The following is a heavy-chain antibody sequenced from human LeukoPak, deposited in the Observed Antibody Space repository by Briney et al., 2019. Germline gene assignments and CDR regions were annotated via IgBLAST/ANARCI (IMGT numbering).Heavy chain of an antibody. D-gene: IGHD3-10*01. V-gene: IGHV1-46*01. CDR1: GYTFTSCY. CDR3: ARAMVRGVIQP. J-gene: IGHJ5*02. Sequence: GASVEVSCKASGYTFTSCYMHWVRQAPGQGLEWMGIINPSGGSTSYAQKFQGRVTMTRDMSTSTVYMELSSLRSEDTAVYYCARAMVRGVIQPWGQGALVTVSS. CDR2: INPSGGST.